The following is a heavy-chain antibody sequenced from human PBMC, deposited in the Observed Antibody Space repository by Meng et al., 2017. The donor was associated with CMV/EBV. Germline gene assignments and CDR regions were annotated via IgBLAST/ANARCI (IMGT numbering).Heavy chain of an antibody. CDR2: INPNSGGT. CDR1: GYTFTGYY. J-gene: IGHJ5*02. V-gene: IGHV1-2*02. CDR3: ARDRDYTWFDP. Sequence: ASVKVSCKASGYTFTGYYMHWVRQAPGQGIEWMGWINPNSGGTNYAQKFRGRVTMTRDTSISTAYMELSRLRSDDTAVCYCARDRDYTWFDPWGQGTLVTVSS.